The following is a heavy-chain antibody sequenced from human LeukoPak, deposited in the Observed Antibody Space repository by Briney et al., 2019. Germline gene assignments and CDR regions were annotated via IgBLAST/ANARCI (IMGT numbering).Heavy chain of an antibody. CDR3: ARVGYCSSTICGWFDP. CDR1: GYTFTGYY. CDR2: INPNSGGT. D-gene: IGHD2-2*01. V-gene: IGHV1-2*02. J-gene: IGHJ5*02. Sequence: GASVKVSCKASGYTFTGYYMHWVRQAPGQGLEWMGWINPNSGGTNYAQKFQGRVTMTRDTSISTAYMELSRLRSDDTTVYYCARVGYCSSTICGWFDPWGQGTLVTVSS.